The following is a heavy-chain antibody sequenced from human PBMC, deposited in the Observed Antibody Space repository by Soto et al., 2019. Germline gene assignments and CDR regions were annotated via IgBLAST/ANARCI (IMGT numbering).Heavy chain of an antibody. D-gene: IGHD3-10*01. J-gene: IGHJ5*02. CDR3: AKNSGWFNT. CDR2: IDGSGGTT. Sequence: EFQVLQSGGGLVQPGGSLTLSCAASGFPFSSTDMTWVRQAPGKGLEWVSTIDGSGGTTYYADSVKGRFTISRDNSINTVFLQINSVRADDTALYFCAKNSGWFNTWGQGALVTVSS. CDR1: GFPFSSTD. V-gene: IGHV3-23*01.